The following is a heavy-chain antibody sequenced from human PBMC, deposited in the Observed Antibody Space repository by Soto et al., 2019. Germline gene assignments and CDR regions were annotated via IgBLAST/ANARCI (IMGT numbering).Heavy chain of an antibody. J-gene: IGHJ4*02. CDR1: GGSFSGYY. CDR3: ATYYYGSARYFDY. Sequence: SETLSLTCAVYGGSFSGYYWSWIRQPPGKGLEWIGEINHSGSTNYNPSLKSRATISVDTSKNQFSLKLSSVTAADTAVYYCATYYYGSARYFDYWGQGTLVTVSS. D-gene: IGHD3-10*01. V-gene: IGHV4-34*01. CDR2: INHSGST.